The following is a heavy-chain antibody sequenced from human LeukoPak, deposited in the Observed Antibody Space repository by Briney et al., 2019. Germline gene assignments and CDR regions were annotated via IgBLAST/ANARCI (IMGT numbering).Heavy chain of an antibody. D-gene: IGHD3-10*01. CDR1: GGTFSSYA. CDR3: ARSYSHYYGSGSYYNYAFDI. J-gene: IGHJ3*02. CDR2: IIPIFGTA. V-gene: IGHV1-69*05. Sequence: SVKVSCKASGGTFSSYAISWVRQAPGQGLEWMGRIIPIFGTANYAQKFQGRVTITTDESTSTAYMELSSLRSEDTAVYYCARSYSHYYGSGSYYNYAFDIWGQGTMVIVSS.